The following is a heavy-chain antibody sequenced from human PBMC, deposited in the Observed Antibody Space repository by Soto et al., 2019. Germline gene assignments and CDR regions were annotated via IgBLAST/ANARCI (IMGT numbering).Heavy chain of an antibody. CDR2: ISGSGGSS. Sequence: EVQLLESGGGLVQPGGSLRLSCAASGFTFSSYAMSWVRQAPGRGLECVSSISGSGGSSFYADSVKGRFTISRDNSQHTLYLQMLSLPAEDTAIYYCTKGPPPPYSSTWYYFDYWGQGTLVTVSS. CDR1: GFTFSSYA. CDR3: TKGPPPPYSSTWYYFDY. V-gene: IGHV3-23*01. D-gene: IGHD6-13*01. J-gene: IGHJ4*02.